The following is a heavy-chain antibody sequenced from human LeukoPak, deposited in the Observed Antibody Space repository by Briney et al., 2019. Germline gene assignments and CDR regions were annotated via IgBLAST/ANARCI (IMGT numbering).Heavy chain of an antibody. V-gene: IGHV4-39*07. D-gene: IGHD1-1*01. CDR3: ARFKQLGRSFDS. CDR1: GGSIGKTSYY. J-gene: IGHJ4*02. CDR2: IYYSGTT. Sequence: SETLSLTCTVSGGSIGKTSYYWGWIRQPPGTGLERIGNIYYSGTTYYNPSLKSRVTISVDTSKNQFSLTLNPVTAADTAVYFCARFKQLGRSFDSWGLGSLVTVSS.